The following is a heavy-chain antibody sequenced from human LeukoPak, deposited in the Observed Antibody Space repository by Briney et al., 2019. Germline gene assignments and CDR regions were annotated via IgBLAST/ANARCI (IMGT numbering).Heavy chain of an antibody. CDR3: ARQGDSRGYSTLDY. D-gene: IGHD3-22*01. J-gene: IGHJ4*02. Sequence: SETLSLTRTVSGDSISSSLYYWGWIRQPPGRGLEWIGTIYYSETTYYNPSLKSRVTISVDTSKNQFALNLSSVTAADTAVYYCARQGDSRGYSTLDYWGQGTLVTVSS. CDR2: IYYSETT. V-gene: IGHV4-39*01. CDR1: GDSISSSLYY.